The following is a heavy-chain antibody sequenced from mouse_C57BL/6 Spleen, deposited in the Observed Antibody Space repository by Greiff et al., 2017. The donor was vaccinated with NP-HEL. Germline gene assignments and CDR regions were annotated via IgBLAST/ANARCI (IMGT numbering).Heavy chain of an antibody. D-gene: IGHD2-12*01. Sequence: QVQLQQPGTELVKPGASVKLSCKASGYTFTSYWMHWVKQRPGQGLEWIGIINPSNGGTNYNEKFKRKATLTVDKCSSTAYMQRSSLTSADSAVYYSARTESYPFARGYWGQGASVTGSS. CDR2: INPSNGGT. V-gene: IGHV1-53*01. J-gene: IGHJ4*01. CDR1: GYTFTSYW. CDR3: ARTESYPFARGY.